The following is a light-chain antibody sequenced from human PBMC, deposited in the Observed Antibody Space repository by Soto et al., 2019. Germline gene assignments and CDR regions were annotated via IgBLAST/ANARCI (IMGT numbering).Light chain of an antibody. CDR1: SSNIGSNS. CDR3: AAWDDSLSGPV. Sequence: QSVLTQPPSASGTPGQRVSISCSGSSSNIGSNSVNWYQQLPGTAPKLLIYSNNQRPSGVPDRISGSKSGTSASLAISGLQSEDEADYYCAAWDDSLSGPVFGTGTKVTVL. J-gene: IGLJ1*01. CDR2: SNN. V-gene: IGLV1-44*01.